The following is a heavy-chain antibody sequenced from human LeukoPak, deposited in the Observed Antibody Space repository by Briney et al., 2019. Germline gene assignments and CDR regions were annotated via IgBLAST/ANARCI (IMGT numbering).Heavy chain of an antibody. V-gene: IGHV1-24*01. CDR3: ATASDFWSGYLPRYYYYYMDV. Sequence: ASVKVSCKVSGYTLTELSMHWVRQAPGKGLEWMGGFDPEDGETIYAQKFQGRVTMTEDTSTDTAYMELSSLRSEDTAVYYCATASDFWSGYLPRYYYYYMDVWGKGTTVTVSS. J-gene: IGHJ6*03. CDR2: FDPEDGET. CDR1: GYTLTELS. D-gene: IGHD3-3*01.